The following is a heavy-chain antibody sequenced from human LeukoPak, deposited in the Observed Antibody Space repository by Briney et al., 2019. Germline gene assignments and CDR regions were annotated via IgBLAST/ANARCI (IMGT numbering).Heavy chain of an antibody. CDR2: INSDGSST. D-gene: IGHD2-2*01. J-gene: IGHJ6*02. CDR1: GFTFSSYW. V-gene: IGHV3-74*01. Sequence: GGSLRLSCAASGFTFSSYWMHWVRHAPGKGLVWVSRINSDGSSTSYADSVKGRFTISRDNAKNTLYLQMNSLRAEDTAVYYCARELTSPYYYYYGMDVWGQGTTVTVSS. CDR3: ARELTSPYYYYYGMDV.